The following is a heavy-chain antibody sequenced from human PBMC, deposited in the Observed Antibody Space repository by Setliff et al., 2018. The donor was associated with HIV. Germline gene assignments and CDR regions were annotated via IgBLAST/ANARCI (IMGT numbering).Heavy chain of an antibody. D-gene: IGHD3-10*01. CDR1: GGSFNDYY. V-gene: IGHV4-34*01. CDR2: IDHSGNI. CDR3: ARGLNYYGSGSYLPLGY. Sequence: ASETLSLTCAVYGGSFNDYYWTWIRQPPGKGLEWIGEIDHSGNIKYHASLKSRVTISKDTSKNQISLTLRSVTAADTAVYYCARGLNYYGSGSYLPLGYWGQGTLVTVSS. J-gene: IGHJ4*02.